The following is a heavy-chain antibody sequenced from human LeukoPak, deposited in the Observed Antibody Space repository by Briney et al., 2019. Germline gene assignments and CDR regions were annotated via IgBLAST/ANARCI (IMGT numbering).Heavy chain of an antibody. CDR3: ASPPLSSAMYYAH. V-gene: IGHV1-2*02. J-gene: IGHJ4*01. D-gene: IGHD1-26*01. CDR1: GYTFTSYG. CDR2: IKPSNGDT. Sequence: ASVKVSCKASGYTFTSYGISWVRQAPGQGLEWMGWIKPSNGDTKYAQNFQGRVTMTRDTSISTAYMELSSLRSDDTAVYYCASPPLSSAMYYAHWGQERWSPSP.